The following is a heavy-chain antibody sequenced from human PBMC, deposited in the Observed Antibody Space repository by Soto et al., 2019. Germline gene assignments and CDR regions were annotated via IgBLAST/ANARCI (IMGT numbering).Heavy chain of an antibody. J-gene: IGHJ5*02. D-gene: IGHD2-8*01. CDR1: GFMFENYA. V-gene: IGHV3-23*01. Sequence: GGSLRFSCAASGFMFENYAMIWVRQAPGKGLEWVATVRGNSYGAYYADSVRGRFIISRDNSKNTMSLQLNSLRDDDTAIYYCAKGKSENGVDWLDPWGPGTLVTVSS. CDR3: AKGKSENGVDWLDP. CDR2: VRGNSYGA.